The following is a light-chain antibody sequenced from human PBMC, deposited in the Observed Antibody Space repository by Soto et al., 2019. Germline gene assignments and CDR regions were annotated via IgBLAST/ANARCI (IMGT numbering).Light chain of an antibody. CDR2: DVG. J-gene: IGLJ1*01. CDR1: SSDVGTYKY. CDR3: NSYTTSSTLV. V-gene: IGLV2-14*03. Sequence: LTQPASVSGSPGQSITISCTGTSSDVGTYKYVSWYQQHPGKAPKLMIYDVGNRPSGVSNRFSGSKSGNTASLTISGLQAEDEADYYCNSYTTSSTLVFGTGTKVTVL.